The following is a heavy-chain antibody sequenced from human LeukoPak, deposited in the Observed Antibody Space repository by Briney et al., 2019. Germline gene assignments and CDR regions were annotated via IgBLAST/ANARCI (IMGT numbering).Heavy chain of an antibody. CDR1: GYTFTGYY. J-gene: IGHJ3*02. CDR2: INPNSGGT. CDR3: ARGVGAFDI. V-gene: IGHV1-2*02. D-gene: IGHD3-16*01. Sequence: ASVKLSCKASGYTFTGYYMHWVRQAPGQGLGWMGLINPNSGGTNYAQKFQGRVTMTRDTSISTTNLELRRLRSDDTAVYYCARGVGAFDIWGQGTMVTVSS.